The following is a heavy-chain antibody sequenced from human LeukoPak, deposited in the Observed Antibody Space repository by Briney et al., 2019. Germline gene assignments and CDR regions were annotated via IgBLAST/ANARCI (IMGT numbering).Heavy chain of an antibody. CDR3: ARGQPPSYYDMDV. D-gene: IGHD6-13*01. CDR2: IWSDGSSK. CDR1: GFAFSSYG. J-gene: IGHJ6*02. Sequence: GGSLRLSCAASGFAFSSYGMHWVRQAPGKGLEWVAVIWSDGSSKHYADSVKGRFTISRDNSKNTLYLQMSSLRAEDTALYYCARGQPPSYYDMDVWGQGTTVTVSS. V-gene: IGHV3-33*08.